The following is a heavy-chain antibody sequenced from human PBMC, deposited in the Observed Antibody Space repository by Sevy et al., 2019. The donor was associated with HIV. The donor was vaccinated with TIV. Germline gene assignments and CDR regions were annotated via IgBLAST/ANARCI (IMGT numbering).Heavy chain of an antibody. CDR2: TYYRSEWYN. CDR1: GDSVSSNSAA. D-gene: IGHD2-15*01. J-gene: IGHJ4*02. CDR3: ARGRLEAEGFFFDY. Sequence: SQTLSLTCAISGDSVSSNSAAWNWIRQSPSRGLEWLGRTYYRSEWYNDYAVSVKSRITVSPDTSKNHFSLQLNFVTPEDTTVYYCARGRLEAEGFFFDYWGQGTLVTVSS. V-gene: IGHV6-1*01.